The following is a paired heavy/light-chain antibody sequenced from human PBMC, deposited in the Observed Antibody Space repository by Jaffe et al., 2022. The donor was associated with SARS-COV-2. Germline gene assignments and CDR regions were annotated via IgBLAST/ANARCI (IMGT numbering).Heavy chain of an antibody. V-gene: IGHV4-34*01. CDR3: ARGGRRWELLWRGPDS. J-gene: IGHJ5*01. Sequence: QVQLQQWGAGLLKPSETLSLSCAVSGGSFSGYYWSWIRQSPGKGLEWIGEINHGGTNYNPSFKSRVAISVDMSKNQFSLKLSSVTVADTAVYYCARGGRRWELLWRGPDSWGQGTLVTVSS. D-gene: IGHD1-26*01. CDR1: GGSFSGYY. CDR2: INHGGT.
Light chain of an antibody. CDR3: SSYTRSSTLV. V-gene: IGLV2-14*03. Sequence: QSALTQPASVSGSPGQSITISCSGTSSDIGGSNYVSWYQQYPAKAPTLIIYDVNNRPPGVSSRFSGSKSGNTASLTISGLQAEDEADYYCSSYTRSSTLVFGGGTKLAVL. J-gene: IGLJ3*02. CDR1: SSDIGGSNY. CDR2: DVN.